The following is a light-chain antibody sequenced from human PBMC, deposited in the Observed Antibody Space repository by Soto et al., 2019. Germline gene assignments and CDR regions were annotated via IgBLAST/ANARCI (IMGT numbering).Light chain of an antibody. V-gene: IGKV3-11*01. CDR3: QQRSNWPQIT. Sequence: EIVLTQSPATLALSPGERATLSCRASQSVSKYLAWYQQKPGQAPRLLIHDASNRATGIPARFSGSGSGTDFTLTISSLEPEDIGVYYCQQRSNWPQITFGGGTMVEI. J-gene: IGKJ4*01. CDR2: DAS. CDR1: QSVSKY.